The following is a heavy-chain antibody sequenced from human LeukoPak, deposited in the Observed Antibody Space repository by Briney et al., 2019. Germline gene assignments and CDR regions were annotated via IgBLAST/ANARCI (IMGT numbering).Heavy chain of an antibody. V-gene: IGHV3-7*01. Sequence: TGGSLRLSCAVSGFTFSSYWMSWVRQAPGKGLEWVANIKQDGSEKYYVDSVKGRFTISRDNAKNSLYLQMNSLRAEDTAVYYCARASAVADLTWGQGTLVTVSS. D-gene: IGHD6-19*01. J-gene: IGHJ5*02. CDR3: ARASAVADLT. CDR1: GFTFSSYW. CDR2: IKQDGSEK.